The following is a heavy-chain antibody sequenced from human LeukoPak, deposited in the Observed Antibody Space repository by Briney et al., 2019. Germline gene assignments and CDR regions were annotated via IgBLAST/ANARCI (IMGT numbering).Heavy chain of an antibody. D-gene: IGHD3-22*01. CDR3: ARAYDSSGYYLVDAFDI. CDR2: ISSSSSYI. Sequence: PGGSLRLSCAASGFTFNNYAMTWVRQAPGKGLEWVSSISSSSSYIYYADSVKGRFTISRDNAKNSLYLQMNSLRAEDTAVYYCARAYDSSGYYLVDAFDIWGQGTMVTVSS. CDR1: GFTFNNYA. J-gene: IGHJ3*02. V-gene: IGHV3-21*01.